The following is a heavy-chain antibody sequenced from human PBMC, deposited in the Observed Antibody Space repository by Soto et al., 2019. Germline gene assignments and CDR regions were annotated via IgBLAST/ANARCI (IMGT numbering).Heavy chain of an antibody. V-gene: IGHV6-1*01. D-gene: IGHD3-22*01. CDR1: GDSVSSNSAA. J-gene: IGHJ3*02. CDR2: TYYRSKWYN. Sequence: SQTLSLTCAISGDSVSSNSAAWNWIRQSPSRGLEWLGRTYYRSKWYNDYAVSVKSRITINPDTSKNQFSLQLSSVTPEDTAVYYCARGVGDPYYYDSSGYYDGFDIWGQGTMVTVSS. CDR3: ARGVGDPYYYDSSGYYDGFDI.